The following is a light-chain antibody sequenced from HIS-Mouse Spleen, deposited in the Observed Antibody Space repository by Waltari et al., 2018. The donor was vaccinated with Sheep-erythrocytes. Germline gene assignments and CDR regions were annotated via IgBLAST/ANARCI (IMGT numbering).Light chain of an antibody. CDR2: DVS. CDR1: SSDFRGSNS. Sequence: QSALTHPRSVSGSPGQSVTISCPGTSSDFRGSNSFSWYQQHPGKAPKLMIYDVSKRPSGVPDRFSGSKSGNTASLTISGLQAEDEADYYCCSYAGSYNHVFATGTKVTVL. J-gene: IGLJ1*01. CDR3: CSYAGSYNHV. V-gene: IGLV2-11*01.